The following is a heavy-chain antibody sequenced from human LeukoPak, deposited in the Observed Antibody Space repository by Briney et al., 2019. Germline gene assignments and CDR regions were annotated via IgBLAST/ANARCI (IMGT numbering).Heavy chain of an antibody. J-gene: IGHJ3*02. CDR2: ISSRSSTI. V-gene: IGHV3-48*02. CDR1: GFTFSTYS. CDR3: ATAAGDGDMMPRDAFDS. Sequence: GGSLRLSCAASGFTFSTYSMNWVRQAPGKGLEWVSYISSRSSTIYYADSVKGRFTISRDNAKNSLYLQMNSLRDEDTAVYYCATAAGDGDMMPRDAFDSSGQGRMVTVSS. D-gene: IGHD5-24*01.